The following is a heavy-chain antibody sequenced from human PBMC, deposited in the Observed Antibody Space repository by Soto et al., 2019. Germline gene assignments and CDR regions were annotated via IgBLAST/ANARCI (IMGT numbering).Heavy chain of an antibody. CDR2: ISYDGSNK. D-gene: IGHD5-18*01. J-gene: IGHJ2*01. CDR3: AKEDSEGYFDL. Sequence: QVQLVESGGGVVQPGRSLRLSCAASGFTFSSYGMHWVRQAPGKGLEWVAVISYDGSNKYYADSVEGRFTISRDNSKNTLYLQMNSLRAEDTAVYYCAKEDSEGYFDLWGRGTLVTVSS. CDR1: GFTFSSYG. V-gene: IGHV3-30*18.